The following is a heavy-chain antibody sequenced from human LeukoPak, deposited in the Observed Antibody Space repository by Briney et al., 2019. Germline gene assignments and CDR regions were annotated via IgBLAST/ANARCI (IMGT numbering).Heavy chain of an antibody. V-gene: IGHV1-2*02. J-gene: IGHJ3*02. Sequence: ASVKVSCKASGYTFTGYYMHWVRQAPGQGLEWMGWINPNRGGTNYAQKFQGRVTMTRDTSISTAYMELSRLRSDDTAVYYCARDADIVVVVAAIREWAFDIWGQGTMVTVSS. CDR1: GYTFTGYY. D-gene: IGHD2-15*01. CDR3: ARDADIVVVVAAIREWAFDI. CDR2: INPNRGGT.